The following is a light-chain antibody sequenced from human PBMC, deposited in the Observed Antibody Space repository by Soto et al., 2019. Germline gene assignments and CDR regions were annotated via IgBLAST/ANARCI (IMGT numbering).Light chain of an antibody. V-gene: IGLV1-44*01. CDR1: SSNIGSNT. Sequence: QSVLTQPPSASGTPGQRVTISCSGSSSNIGSNTVNWYQRLPGTAPKLLIYSNNPRPSGVPDRFSGSKSGTSASLAISGRESEYEDDYYCAAWDDSLHGFYVFGTGTKVTVL. CDR2: SNN. J-gene: IGLJ1*01. CDR3: AAWDDSLHGFYV.